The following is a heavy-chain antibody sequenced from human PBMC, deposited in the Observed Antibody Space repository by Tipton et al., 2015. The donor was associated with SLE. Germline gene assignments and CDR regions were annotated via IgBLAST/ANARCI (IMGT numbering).Heavy chain of an antibody. Sequence: TLSLTCTVSGGSLSSSSYYWGWIRQPPGKGLEWIGSIYYSGSTYYNPSLKSRVTISVDTSKNQFSLKLSSVTAADTAVYYCARYQRLLWFPGRSDDAFDIWGQGTMVTVSS. D-gene: IGHD3-10*01. J-gene: IGHJ3*02. CDR1: GGSLSSSSYY. V-gene: IGHV4-39*07. CDR2: IYYSGST. CDR3: ARYQRLLWFPGRSDDAFDI.